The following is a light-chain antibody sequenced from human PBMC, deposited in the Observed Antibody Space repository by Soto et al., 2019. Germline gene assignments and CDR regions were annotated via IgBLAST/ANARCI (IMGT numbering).Light chain of an antibody. Sequence: QSALTQAASASGSPGQSITISCTGTSSDIGTYNHVSWYQQRPGKAPKVVIFEVSNRPSGVSNRFSGSKSGNTASLTISGLQTEDEAHYYCASHTTTRTWVFGGGTKLTVL. J-gene: IGLJ3*02. CDR3: ASHTTTRTWV. CDR2: EVS. V-gene: IGLV2-14*01. CDR1: SSDIGTYNH.